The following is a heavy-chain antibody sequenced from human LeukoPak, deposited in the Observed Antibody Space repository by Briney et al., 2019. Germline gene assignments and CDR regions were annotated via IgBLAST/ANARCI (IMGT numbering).Heavy chain of an antibody. J-gene: IGHJ4*02. CDR1: GYTFTSYG. CDR2: ISDYNGNT. D-gene: IGHD6-19*01. V-gene: IGHV1-18*01. CDR3: ARAVAVAGHVDY. Sequence: GASVKVSCKASGYTFTSYGISWVRQAPGQGLEWMGWISDYNGNTNYEQTLHGRVTITTDTSTSTAYMELRSLRSDDTAVYYCARAVAVAGHVDYWGQGTLVTVSS.